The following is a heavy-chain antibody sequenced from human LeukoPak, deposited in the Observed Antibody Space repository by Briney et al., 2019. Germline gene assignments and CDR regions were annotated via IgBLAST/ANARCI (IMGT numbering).Heavy chain of an antibody. V-gene: IGHV2-70*01. CDR3: ARISGYYGSGSYYRDGNYYFDY. Sequence: SGPALVKPTQTLTLTCTFSGFSLSTSGMCVSWIRQPPGKALEWLALIDWDEDKYYSTSLKTRLTISKDTSKNQVVLTMTNTDPVDTATYYCARISGYYGSGSYYRDGNYYFDYWGQGTLVTVSS. CDR1: GFSLSTSGMC. J-gene: IGHJ4*02. CDR2: IDWDEDK. D-gene: IGHD3-10*01.